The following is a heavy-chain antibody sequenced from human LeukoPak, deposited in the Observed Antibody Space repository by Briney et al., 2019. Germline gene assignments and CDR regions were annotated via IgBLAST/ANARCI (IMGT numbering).Heavy chain of an antibody. J-gene: IGHJ3*02. CDR2: IYSGGGT. V-gene: IGHV3-66*01. CDR3: ARGGYGGYDFAFDM. Sequence: PGGSLRLSCAASGFTFSNYWMHWVRQAPGKGLEWVSVIYSGGGTNYADSVKGRFTISRDNSKNTLYLQMKSLRAEDTAVYYCARGGYGGYDFAFDMWGQGTVVTVSS. CDR1: GFTFSNYW. D-gene: IGHD5-12*01.